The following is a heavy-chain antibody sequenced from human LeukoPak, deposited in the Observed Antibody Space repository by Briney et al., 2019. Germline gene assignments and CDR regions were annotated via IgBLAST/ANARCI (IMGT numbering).Heavy chain of an antibody. CDR1: GFTFSSYS. Sequence: GGSLRLSCAASGFTFSSYSMNWARQAPGKGLEWVSSISSSSSYIYYADSVKGRFTISRDNAKNSLYLQMNSLRAEDTAVYYCARPSSGSFDYWGQGTLVTVSS. CDR3: ARPSSGSFDY. V-gene: IGHV3-21*01. D-gene: IGHD1-26*01. CDR2: ISSSSSYI. J-gene: IGHJ4*02.